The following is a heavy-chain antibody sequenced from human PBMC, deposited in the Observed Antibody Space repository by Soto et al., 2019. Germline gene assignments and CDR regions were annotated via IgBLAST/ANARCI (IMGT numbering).Heavy chain of an antibody. V-gene: IGHV3-53*01. D-gene: IGHD2-2*01. CDR1: GFSVTSNY. CDR3: ARATRYFGSFDS. CDR2: LYTGGST. J-gene: IGHJ4*02. Sequence: EVQLVESGGGLIQPGGSLRLSCVASGFSVTSNYMTWVRQAPGKGLEWVSILYTGGSTYYSDSVKGRSTISRDTPNNTVFLQLNSLRAEDTAIYYCARATRYFGSFDSWGQGTLVSVAS.